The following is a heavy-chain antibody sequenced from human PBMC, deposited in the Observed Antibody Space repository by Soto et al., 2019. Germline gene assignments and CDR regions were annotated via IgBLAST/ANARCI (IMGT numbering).Heavy chain of an antibody. V-gene: IGHV5-51*01. J-gene: IGHJ5*02. CDR1: GYSFTSYW. CDR3: ARRTYYYDRSGYYYWFDP. Sequence: GESLKISCETSGYSFTSYWIHRVRQKPGKELEWMGSIYPGNSESKYSPSFRGQVTISADKSVTTAYLQWSSLKASDTAMYYCARRTYYYDRSGYYYWFDPWGQGTLVTVSS. D-gene: IGHD3-22*01. CDR2: IYPGNSES.